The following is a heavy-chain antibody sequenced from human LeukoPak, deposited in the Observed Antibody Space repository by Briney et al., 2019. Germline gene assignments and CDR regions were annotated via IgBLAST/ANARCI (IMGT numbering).Heavy chain of an antibody. CDR3: ARDLRSGFDY. J-gene: IGHJ4*02. D-gene: IGHD6-25*01. Sequence: SETLSLTCTVSGGSISSGSYYWSWIRQPAGKGLESIGRFYTTGSTNYNPSLKSRVTISVDTARNQFSLKLSSVTAADTAVYYCARDLRSGFDYWGQGTLVTVSS. V-gene: IGHV4-61*02. CDR2: FYTTGST. CDR1: GGSISSGSYY.